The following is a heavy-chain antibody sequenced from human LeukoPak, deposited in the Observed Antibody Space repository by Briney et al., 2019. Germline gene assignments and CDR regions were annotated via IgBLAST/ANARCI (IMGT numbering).Heavy chain of an antibody. CDR2: ISGSGDTI. CDR1: GFTFRTSE. V-gene: IGHV3-48*03. Sequence: GGSLRLSCAASGFTFRTSEMHWVRQAPGKGLEWISYISGSGDTIYYADSVKGRFTISRDNAKNSLFLQMNSLGAEDTAVYYCAREPNSGNSDSFDIWGHGTMVTVSS. D-gene: IGHD4-23*01. CDR3: AREPNSGNSDSFDI. J-gene: IGHJ3*02.